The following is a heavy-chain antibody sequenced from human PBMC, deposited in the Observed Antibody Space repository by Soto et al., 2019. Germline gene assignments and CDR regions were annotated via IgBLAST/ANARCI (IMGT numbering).Heavy chain of an antibody. Sequence: QVQLQQWGAGLLKPSETLSLTCAVYGGSFSGYYWSWIRQPPGKGLEWIGEINHSGSTNYNPSLRSRVTISVDTSKNQFSLKLSSVTAAETAVYYCARGEWGSTVTRWGQGTLVTVSS. CDR2: INHSGST. V-gene: IGHV4-34*01. D-gene: IGHD4-17*01. CDR3: ARGEWGSTVTR. J-gene: IGHJ4*02. CDR1: GGSFSGYY.